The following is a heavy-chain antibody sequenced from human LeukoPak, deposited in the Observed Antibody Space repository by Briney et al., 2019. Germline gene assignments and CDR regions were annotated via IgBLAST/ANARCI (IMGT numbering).Heavy chain of an antibody. D-gene: IGHD2-15*01. CDR3: ARDWGPDCSRGICYAEDALDI. CDR2: IYYSGNT. J-gene: IGHJ3*02. V-gene: IGHV4-39*02. Sequence: SETLSLTCIVSGGSISTSAYYWGWIRQPPGEGLQWIGSIYYSGNTYYNSSLKSRVTISVDTSTSQFSLRLSSVTAADTAVYYCARDWGPDCSRGICYAEDALDIWGQGTKVIVSS. CDR1: GGSISTSAYY.